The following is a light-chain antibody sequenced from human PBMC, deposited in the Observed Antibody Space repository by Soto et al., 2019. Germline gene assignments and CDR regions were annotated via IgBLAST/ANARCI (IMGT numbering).Light chain of an antibody. Sequence: QSALTQPASVSGSPGQPITISCTGTTRVVGSYNLVSWYQQHPGKAPKLMIYEGSKRPSGVSNRFSGSKSGNTASLTISGLQAEDEADYYCCSYAGSSTWVFGGGTKVTVL. J-gene: IGLJ3*02. CDR1: TRVVGSYNL. CDR3: CSYAGSSTWV. V-gene: IGLV2-23*01. CDR2: EGS.